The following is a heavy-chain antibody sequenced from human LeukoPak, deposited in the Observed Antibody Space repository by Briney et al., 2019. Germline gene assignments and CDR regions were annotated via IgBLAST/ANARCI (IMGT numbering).Heavy chain of an antibody. Sequence: PGGSLRLSRAASGFTFSSYWMHWVRQAPGKGLVWVSRINSDGSSTSYADSVKGRFTISRDNAKNTLYLQMNSLRAEDTAVYYCARDTTTTTVTPHDAFDIWGQGTMVTVSS. CDR3: ARDTTTTTVTPHDAFDI. V-gene: IGHV3-74*01. CDR1: GFTFSSYW. J-gene: IGHJ3*02. D-gene: IGHD4-17*01. CDR2: INSDGSST.